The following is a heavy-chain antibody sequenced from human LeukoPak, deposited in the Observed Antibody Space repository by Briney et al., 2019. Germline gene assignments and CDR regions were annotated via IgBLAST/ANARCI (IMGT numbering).Heavy chain of an antibody. CDR1: GFTVSGNY. V-gene: IGHV3-53*01. CDR3: ARGPYGDDSNGYYGMDV. J-gene: IGHJ6*02. D-gene: IGHD4-17*01. Sequence: GGSLRLSCAASGFTVSGNYMSWVRQAPGMGLEWVSVIYSGGTTYYADSVKGRFTISRDNPKNTLYLQMNSLRAEDTAVYYCARGPYGDDSNGYYGMDVWGQGTTVTVSS. CDR2: IYSGGTT.